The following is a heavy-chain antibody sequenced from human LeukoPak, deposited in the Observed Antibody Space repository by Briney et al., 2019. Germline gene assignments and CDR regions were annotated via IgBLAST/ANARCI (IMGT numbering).Heavy chain of an antibody. CDR3: ARDRTSRGDFDY. CDR2: IYTSGST. J-gene: IGHJ4*02. Sequence: PSQTLSLTCTVSGGSISSGSYYWSWIRQPAGKGLEWIGRIYTSGSTNYNPSLKSRVTISVDTSKNQFSLKLSSVTAADTAVYYCARDRTSRGDFDYWGQGTLVTVSS. CDR1: GGSISSGSYY. V-gene: IGHV4-61*02. D-gene: IGHD3-10*01.